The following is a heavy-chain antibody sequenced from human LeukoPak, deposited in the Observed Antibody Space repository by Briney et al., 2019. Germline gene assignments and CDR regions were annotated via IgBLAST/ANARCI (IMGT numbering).Heavy chain of an antibody. D-gene: IGHD3-22*01. CDR3: TYYYDSSGYPTFDY. CDR1: GFTFSNAW. CDR2: IKSKTDGGTT. V-gene: IGHV3-15*01. Sequence: QAGGSLRLSCAASGFTFSNAWMSWVRQAPGKGLEWVGRIKSKTDGGTTDYAAPVKGRFTISRDDSKNTLYLQTNSLKSEDTAIYYCTYYYDSSGYPTFDYWGQGTLVTVSS. J-gene: IGHJ4*02.